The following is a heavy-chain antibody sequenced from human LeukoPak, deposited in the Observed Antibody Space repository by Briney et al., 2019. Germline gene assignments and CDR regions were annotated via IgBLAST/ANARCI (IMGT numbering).Heavy chain of an antibody. J-gene: IGHJ6*03. D-gene: IGHD5-12*01. CDR1: GFTFSSYG. CDR2: IRYDGSIK. Sequence: GGSLRLSCAASGFTFSSYGMHWVRQAPGKGLEWVAFIRYDGSIKYYADSVKGRVTISRDNSKNTLYLQMSSLTAEDTAVYYCAKDNVKVTTIRRVPHYMDVWGKGATVTISS. V-gene: IGHV3-30*02. CDR3: AKDNVKVTTIRRVPHYMDV.